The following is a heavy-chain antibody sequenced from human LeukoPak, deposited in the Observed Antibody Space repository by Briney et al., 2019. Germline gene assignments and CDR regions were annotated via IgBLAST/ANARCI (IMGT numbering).Heavy chain of an antibody. CDR1: GYSLTSYW. CDR2: IYPGDSDT. Sequence: GESLKISCKGSGYSLTSYWIGWVRQMPGKGLEWMGIIYPGDSDTRYSPSFQGQVTISADKSISTAYLQWSSLKASDTAMYYCARHGSGYCSGGSCVAFDIWGQGTMVTVSS. V-gene: IGHV5-51*01. D-gene: IGHD2-15*01. CDR3: ARHGSGYCSGGSCVAFDI. J-gene: IGHJ3*02.